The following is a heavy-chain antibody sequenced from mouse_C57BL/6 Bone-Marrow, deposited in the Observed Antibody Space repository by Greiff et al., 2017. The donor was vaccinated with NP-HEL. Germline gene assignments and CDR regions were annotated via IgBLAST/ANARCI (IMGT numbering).Heavy chain of an antibody. Sequence: DVKLQESGPGLVKPSQSLSLTCSVTGYSITSGYYWNWIRQFPGNKLEWMGYMSYDGSNNYNPSLKNRISITRDTSKNQFFLKLNSVTTEDTATYYCAKDDGYSVYAMDYWGQGTSVTVSS. J-gene: IGHJ4*01. V-gene: IGHV3-6*01. CDR2: MSYDGSN. CDR1: GYSITSGYY. D-gene: IGHD2-3*01. CDR3: AKDDGYSVYAMDY.